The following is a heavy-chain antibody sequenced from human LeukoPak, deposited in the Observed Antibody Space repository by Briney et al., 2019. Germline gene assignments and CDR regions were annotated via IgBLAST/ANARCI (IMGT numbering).Heavy chain of an antibody. CDR3: AVSVVAARYYFDY. CDR1: GGSISSGDYY. V-gene: IGHV4-30-4*01. D-gene: IGHD2-15*01. CDR2: IYYSGST. Sequence: SQTLSLTCTVSGGSISSGDYYWSWIRQPPGKGLEWIGYIYYSGSTYYNPSLKSRVTISVDTSKNQFSLKLSPVTAADTAVYYCAVSVVAARYYFDYWGQGTLVTVSS. J-gene: IGHJ4*02.